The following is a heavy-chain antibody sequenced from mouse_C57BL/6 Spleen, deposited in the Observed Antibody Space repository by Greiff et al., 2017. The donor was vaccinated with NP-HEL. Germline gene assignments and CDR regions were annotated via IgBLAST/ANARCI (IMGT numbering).Heavy chain of an antibody. V-gene: IGHV5-4*03. CDR1: GFTFSSYA. CDR3: ARAYYGSSGRYFDV. Sequence: DVKLVESGGGLVKPGGSLKLSCAASGFTFSSYAMSWVRQTPEKRLEWVATISDGGSYTYYPDNVKGRFTISRDNAKNNLYLQMSHLKSEDTAMYYCARAYYGSSGRYFDVWGTGTTVTVSS. CDR2: ISDGGSYT. D-gene: IGHD1-1*01. J-gene: IGHJ1*03.